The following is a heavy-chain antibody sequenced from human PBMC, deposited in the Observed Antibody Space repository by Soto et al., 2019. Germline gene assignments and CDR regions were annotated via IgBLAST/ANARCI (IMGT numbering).Heavy chain of an antibody. CDR3: TTDRNYILRDSSGFYYYYGMDV. D-gene: IGHD3-22*01. V-gene: IGHV3-15*07. CDR1: GFTFSNAW. CDR2: IKSKTDGGTT. J-gene: IGHJ6*02. Sequence: GGSLRLSCAASGFTFSNAWMNWVCQAPGKGLEWVGRIKSKTDGGTTDYAAPVKGRFTISRDDSKNTLYLQMNSLKTEDTAVYYCTTDRNYILRDSSGFYYYYGMDVWGQGITVTVSS.